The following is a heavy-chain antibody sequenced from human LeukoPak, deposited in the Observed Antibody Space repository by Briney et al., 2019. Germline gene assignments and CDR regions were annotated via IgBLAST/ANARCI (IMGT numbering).Heavy chain of an antibody. V-gene: IGHV5-51*01. J-gene: IGHJ4*02. CDR2: IYPGDSDT. Sequence: GASLQISSKGFGYSFTSCWIAWVRQMPGKGLEWMGIIYPGDSDTRYSPSFQGQVTISADKSTNTAYLQWSSLKASDTAMYYCARQGGSGSYTLTYYFDYWGQGTLVTVSS. D-gene: IGHD1-26*01. CDR1: GYSFTSCW. CDR3: ARQGGSGSYTLTYYFDY.